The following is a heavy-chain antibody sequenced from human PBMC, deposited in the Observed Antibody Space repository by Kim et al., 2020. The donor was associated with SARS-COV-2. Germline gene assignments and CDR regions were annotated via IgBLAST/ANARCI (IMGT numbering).Heavy chain of an antibody. D-gene: IGHD3-10*01. CDR3: AHSRYYYGSGSSSLNWFDP. CDR1: GFSLSTSGVG. V-gene: IGHV2-5*02. CDR2: IYWDDDK. J-gene: IGHJ5*02. Sequence: SGPTLVNPTQTLTLTCTFSGFSLSTSGVGVGWIRQPPGKALEWLALIYWDDDKRYSPSLKSRLTITKDTSKNQVVLTMTNMDPVDTATYYCAHSRYYYGSGSSSLNWFDPWGQGTLVTVSS.